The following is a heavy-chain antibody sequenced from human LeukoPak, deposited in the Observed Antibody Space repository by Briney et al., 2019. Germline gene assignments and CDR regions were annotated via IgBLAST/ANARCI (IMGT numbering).Heavy chain of an antibody. D-gene: IGHD2-15*01. V-gene: IGHV4-30-2*05. CDR1: GGSIISDGYS. J-gene: IGHJ3*02. CDR3: ARVRYCSGGSCYPSVDI. CDR2: IYYSGST. Sequence: SETLSLTCTVSGGSIISDGYSWSWIRQPPGKGLEWIGYIYYSGSTYYNPSLKSRVTISVDTSKNQFSLKLSSVTAADTAVYYCARVRYCSGGSCYPSVDIWGQGTMVTVSS.